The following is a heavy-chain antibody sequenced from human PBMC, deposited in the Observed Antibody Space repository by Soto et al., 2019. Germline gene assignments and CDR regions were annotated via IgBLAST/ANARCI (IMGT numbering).Heavy chain of an antibody. CDR2: ISSSSSTI. V-gene: IGHV3-48*01. CDR1: GFTFSSYS. J-gene: IGHJ4*02. Sequence: GGSLRLSCAASGFTFSSYSMNWVRQAPGKGLEWVSYISSSSSTIYYADSVKGRFTISRDNAKNSLYLQMNSLRAEDTAVYYCARDDYGDYGGEVIFGGNGYWGQGTLVTVSS. CDR3: ARDDYGDYGGEVIFGGNGY. D-gene: IGHD4-17*01.